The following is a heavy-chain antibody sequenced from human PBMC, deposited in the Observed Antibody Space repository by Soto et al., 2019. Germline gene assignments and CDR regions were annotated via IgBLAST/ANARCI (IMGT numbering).Heavy chain of an antibody. D-gene: IGHD6-13*01. V-gene: IGHV1-2*02. CDR1: GYTFTGYY. J-gene: IGHJ4*02. Sequence: GASVKVSFKASGYTFTGYYMHWLRQAPGQGLEWMGWINPNSGGTNYAQKFQGRVTMTRDTSISTAYMELSRLRSDDTAVYYCARDPIAAAGEPFDYWGQGTLVTVSS. CDR3: ARDPIAAAGEPFDY. CDR2: INPNSGGT.